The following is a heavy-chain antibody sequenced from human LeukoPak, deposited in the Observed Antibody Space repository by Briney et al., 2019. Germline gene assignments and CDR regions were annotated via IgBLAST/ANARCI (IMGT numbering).Heavy chain of an antibody. V-gene: IGHV4-38-2*02. Sequence: PSETLSLTCTVSGYSISSGYYWGWIRQPPGKGLEWIGSIYHSGSTYYNPSLKSRVTISVDTSKNQFSLKLSSVTAADTAVYYCARDQVATVVNDAFDIWGQGTMVTVSS. CDR3: ARDQVATVVNDAFDI. CDR1: GYSISSGYY. J-gene: IGHJ3*02. D-gene: IGHD4-23*01. CDR2: IYHSGST.